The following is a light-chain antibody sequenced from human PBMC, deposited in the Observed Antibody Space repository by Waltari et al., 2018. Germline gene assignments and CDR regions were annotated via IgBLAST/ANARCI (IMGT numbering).Light chain of an antibody. CDR2: GAS. CDR3: QQYGNSPPT. J-gene: IGKJ1*01. Sequence: EIVLTQSPSTLSLSPGQRATLSCRASQSVSHNYLAWYQQKPGQTPRLLIFGASSRATGIPDGFSGSGSGSDYTLTVSRLDPEDFAVYYCQQYGNSPPTFGQGTKVEV. CDR1: QSVSHNY. V-gene: IGKV3-20*01.